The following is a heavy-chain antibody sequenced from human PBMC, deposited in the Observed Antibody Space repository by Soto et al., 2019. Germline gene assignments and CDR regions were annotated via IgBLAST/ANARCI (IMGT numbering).Heavy chain of an antibody. CDR1: GFTFTTYS. J-gene: IGHJ6*02. CDR3: ARDKYQLLSPRGGYYYYGMDV. V-gene: IGHV3-48*01. CDR2: INSTGTIK. D-gene: IGHD2-2*01. Sequence: GGSLRLSCAASGFTFTTYSMNWVRQAPGKGLEWVSYINSTGTIKYYAGSVKGRFTISRDNAKNSLYLQMNSLRAEDTAVYYCARDKYQLLSPRGGYYYYGMDVWGQGTTVTVSS.